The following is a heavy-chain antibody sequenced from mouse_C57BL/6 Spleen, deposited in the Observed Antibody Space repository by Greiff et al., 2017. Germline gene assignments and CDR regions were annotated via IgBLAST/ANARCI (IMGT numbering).Heavy chain of an antibody. V-gene: IGHV1-39*01. CDR3: ARGGYYGSSLYYFDY. D-gene: IGHD1-1*01. Sequence: VQLKESGPELVKPGASVKISCKASGYSFTDYNMNWVKQSNGKSLEWIGVINPNYGTTSYNQKFKGKATLTVDQSSSPAYMQRNSLTSEDSAVYYCARGGYYGSSLYYFDYWGQGTTLTVSS. CDR1: GYSFTDYN. CDR2: INPNYGTT. J-gene: IGHJ2*01.